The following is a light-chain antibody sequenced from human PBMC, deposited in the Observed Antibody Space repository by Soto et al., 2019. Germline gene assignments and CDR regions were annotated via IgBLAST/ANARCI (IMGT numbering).Light chain of an antibody. CDR3: SSYTSSSTLV. Sequence: QSALTQPASVSGSPGQSITISCTGTSSDVGVYKYVSWYQQDPGKAPKLLIYDVTNRPSGVSNRFSGSKSGNTASLTISGLQAEDEADYYCSSYTSSSTLVFGGGTKVTVL. CDR1: SSDVGVYKY. CDR2: DVT. J-gene: IGLJ2*01. V-gene: IGLV2-14*01.